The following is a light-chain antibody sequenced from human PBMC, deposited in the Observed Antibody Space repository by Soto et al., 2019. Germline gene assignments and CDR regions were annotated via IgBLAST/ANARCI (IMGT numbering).Light chain of an antibody. J-gene: IGKJ1*01. CDR1: QSVSSSY. CDR2: GTS. V-gene: IGKV3-15*01. CDR3: QQYNNWPRT. Sequence: PGERVTLSCRASQSVSSSYLTWYQQRPGQAPRLLIYGTSTRATGTPARFSGSGSGTEFTLTISSLQSEDFAVYYCQQYNNWPRTFGQGTKVDIK.